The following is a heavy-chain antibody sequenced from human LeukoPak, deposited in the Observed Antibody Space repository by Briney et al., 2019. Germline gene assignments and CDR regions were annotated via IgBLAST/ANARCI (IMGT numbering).Heavy chain of an antibody. D-gene: IGHD5/OR15-5a*01. Sequence: ASVKVSCKASGYTFSTFAISWVRQAPGQGLEWMGRISAYSGNTIYAQKFRSRVTMTTDTSTTTAYMELTGLTYNDTAVYYCTRAVYDSLPDYWGQGTLVAVSS. CDR1: GYTFSTFA. J-gene: IGHJ4*02. CDR2: ISAYSGNT. V-gene: IGHV1-18*01. CDR3: TRAVYDSLPDY.